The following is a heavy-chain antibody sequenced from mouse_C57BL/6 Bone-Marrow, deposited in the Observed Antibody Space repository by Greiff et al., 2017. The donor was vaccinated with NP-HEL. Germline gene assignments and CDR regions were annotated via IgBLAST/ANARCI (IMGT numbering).Heavy chain of an antibody. D-gene: IGHD3-2*02. CDR1: GYTFTSYW. CDR3: ARETAQATDYFDY. CDR2: INPSNGGT. V-gene: IGHV1-53*01. Sequence: QVHVKQPGTELVKPGASVKLSCKASGYTFTSYWMHWVKQRPGQGLEWIGNINPSNGGTNYNEKFKSKATLTVDKSSSTAYMQLSSLTSEDSAVYYCARETAQATDYFDYWGQGTTLTVSS. J-gene: IGHJ2*01.